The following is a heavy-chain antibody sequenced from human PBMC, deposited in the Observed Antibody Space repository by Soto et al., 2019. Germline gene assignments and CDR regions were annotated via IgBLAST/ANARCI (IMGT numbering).Heavy chain of an antibody. CDR1: GFPLSKHW. V-gene: IGHV3-7*05. CDR3: ARGIIKVRLVHEGAFDF. D-gene: IGHD6-19*01. Sequence: EVQLVESGGGLVQPGGSLRLACAASGFPLSKHWMSWVRQAPGKGLAWVANMDHDGSEIYYVDSVKGRFTISRDNAKNSLYLQLKSLRGEGTAVYYCARGIIKVRLVHEGAFDFWGQGTLVTVSS. J-gene: IGHJ3*01. CDR2: MDHDGSEI.